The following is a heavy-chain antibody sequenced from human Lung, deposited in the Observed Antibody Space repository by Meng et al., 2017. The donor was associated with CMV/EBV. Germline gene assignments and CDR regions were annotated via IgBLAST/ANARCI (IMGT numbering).Heavy chain of an antibody. CDR1: GGSVSSGSYY. V-gene: IGHV4-61*01. CDR2: IYYSGST. Sequence: SETLSLXXTVSGGSVSSGSYYWSWIRQPPGKGLEWIGYIYYSGSTNYNPSLKSRVTISVDTSKNQFSLKLSSVTAADTAVYYCARDLDIGYGMDVWGQGTTVXVSS. J-gene: IGHJ6*02. CDR3: ARDLDIGYGMDV. D-gene: IGHD2-15*01.